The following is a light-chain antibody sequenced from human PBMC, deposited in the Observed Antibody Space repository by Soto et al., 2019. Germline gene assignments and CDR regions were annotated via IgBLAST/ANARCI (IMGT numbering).Light chain of an antibody. CDR2: AAS. CDR3: QQSYSTLT. Sequence: DIQMTQSPSSLSVSVGDRVTITCRASQSIGGFLNWYQQKLGKAPKLLIYAASSLESGVPSRFSGSGSGTDFTLTISSLQPEDFATYYCQQSYSTLTFGPGTKVDIK. V-gene: IGKV1-39*01. CDR1: QSIGGF. J-gene: IGKJ3*01.